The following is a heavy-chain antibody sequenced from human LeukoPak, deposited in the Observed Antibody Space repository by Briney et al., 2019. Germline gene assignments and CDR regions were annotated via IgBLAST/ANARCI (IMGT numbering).Heavy chain of an antibody. CDR2: IYYSGNT. CDR1: GGSVSSGHYY. J-gene: IGHJ5*02. V-gene: IGHV4-30-4*01. D-gene: IGHD2-15*01. Sequence: SETLSLTCTVSGGSVSSGHYYWGWIRQPPGKGLEWMGYIYYSGNTYYNPSLKSRVSISVDTSKNQFSLNLSSVTGADTAVYYCARVGDCSGGTCYQYTWFDPWGQGTLVTVSS. CDR3: ARVGDCSGGTCYQYTWFDP.